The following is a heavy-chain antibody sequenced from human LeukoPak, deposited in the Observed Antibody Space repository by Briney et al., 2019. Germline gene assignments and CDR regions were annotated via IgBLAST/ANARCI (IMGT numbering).Heavy chain of an antibody. D-gene: IGHD2-15*01. J-gene: IGHJ6*03. CDR3: ARDSRDIVVVVAAHHYYYYMDV. CDR1: GGTFSSYA. CDR2: IIPIFGTA. Sequence: SVKVSCKASGGTFSSYAISWVRQAPGQGLEWMGGIIPIFGTANYAQKFQGRVTITADESTSTAYMELSSLRSEDTAVYYCARDSRDIVVVVAAHHYYYYMDVWGKGTTVTVSS. V-gene: IGHV1-69*13.